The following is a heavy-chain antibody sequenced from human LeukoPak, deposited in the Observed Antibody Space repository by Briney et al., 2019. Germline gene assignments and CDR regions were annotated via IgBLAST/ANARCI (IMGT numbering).Heavy chain of an antibody. CDR1: GFTFSSFN. D-gene: IGHD6-19*01. J-gene: IGHJ4*02. CDR3: ARYNSGWNDY. V-gene: IGHV3-21*01. CDR2: ISSTSSLI. Sequence: GESLKISCAASGFTFSSFNMNWVRQAPGKGLEWVSSISSTSSLIWYADSLKGRFTISRDNAKNSLYLQMDRLRAEDTAVYYCARYNSGWNDYWGQGTLVTVSS.